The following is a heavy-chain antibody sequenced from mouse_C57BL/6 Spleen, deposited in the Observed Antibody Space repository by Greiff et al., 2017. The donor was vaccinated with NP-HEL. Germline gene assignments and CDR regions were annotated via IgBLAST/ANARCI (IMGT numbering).Heavy chain of an antibody. D-gene: IGHD1-1*01. CDR1: GYTFTSYW. CDR3: ARGGLGSSYDWYFDV. CDR2: IDPNSGGT. J-gene: IGHJ1*03. Sequence: QVQLQQPGAELVKPGASVKLSCKASGYTFTSYWMHWVKQRPGRGLEWIGRIDPNSGGTKYNEKFKSKATLTVDKPSSTAYMQLSSLTSEDAAVYYCARGGLGSSYDWYFDVWGTGTTVTVSS. V-gene: IGHV1-72*01.